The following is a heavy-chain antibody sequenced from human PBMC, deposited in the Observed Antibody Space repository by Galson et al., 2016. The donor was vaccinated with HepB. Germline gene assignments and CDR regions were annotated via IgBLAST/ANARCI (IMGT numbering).Heavy chain of an antibody. CDR3: ARDRDDILTGYHPLFDN. CDR2: ISNDGSIK. CDR1: GFTFRNYG. V-gene: IGHV3-30*03. Sequence: SLRLSCAASGFTFRNYGMHWVRQAPGKGLEWVALISNDGSIKYYADSVKGRFTISRDNSKNTLYLQMNTLRVEDTAVYYCARDRDDILTGYHPLFDNWGQGTLVTVSS. J-gene: IGHJ4*02. D-gene: IGHD3-9*01.